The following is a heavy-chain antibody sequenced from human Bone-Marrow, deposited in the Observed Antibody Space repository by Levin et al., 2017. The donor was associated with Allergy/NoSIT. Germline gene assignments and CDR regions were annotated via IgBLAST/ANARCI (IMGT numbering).Heavy chain of an antibody. Sequence: LSLTCAASGFTVRNNYMIWVRQAPGKGLEWVSLIYSGGSTYYADSVKGRFTISRDNSKNIVYLQMNSLRAEDTAVYYCARDGAAARTGSWGWGQGTLVTVSS. D-gene: IGHD6-13*01. CDR2: IYSGGST. CDR3: ARDGAAARTGSWG. J-gene: IGHJ4*02. V-gene: IGHV3-53*01. CDR1: GFTVRNNY.